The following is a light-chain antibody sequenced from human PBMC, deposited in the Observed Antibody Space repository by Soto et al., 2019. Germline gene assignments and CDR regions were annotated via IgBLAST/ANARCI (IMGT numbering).Light chain of an antibody. CDR1: QSISIW. J-gene: IGKJ2*01. CDR2: KAS. CDR3: QHYNSYAHT. V-gene: IGKV1-5*03. Sequence: DIQMTQSPSTLSASVGDRVTITCRASQSISIWLAWYQQKPGKAPKPLIYKASSLESGIPSRFSGSGSGTEFTLTIDSLQPDDFATYYCQHYNSYAHTFGQGTKLEIK.